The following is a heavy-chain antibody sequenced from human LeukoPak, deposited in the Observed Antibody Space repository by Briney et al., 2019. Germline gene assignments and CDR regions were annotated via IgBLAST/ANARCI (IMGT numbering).Heavy chain of an antibody. CDR3: AKNGDRGAYCTGGTCYPYFYYYMDV. V-gene: IGHV3-23*01. D-gene: IGHD2-15*01. Sequence: GGSLRLSCAASGITFSSYGMSWVRQALGKGLEWVSSISSTGGTTYYADSVKGRFTISRDNSKNTLYLQMNSLRAEDTAIYYCAKNGDRGAYCTGGTCYPYFYYYMDVWGKGTTVTISS. CDR1: GITFSSYG. CDR2: ISSTGGTT. J-gene: IGHJ6*03.